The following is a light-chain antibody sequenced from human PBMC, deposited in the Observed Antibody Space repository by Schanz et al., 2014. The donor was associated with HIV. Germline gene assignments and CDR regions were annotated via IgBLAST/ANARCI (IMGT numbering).Light chain of an antibody. CDR2: SND. CDR3: AAWDDSLRGRV. V-gene: IGLV1-44*01. J-gene: IGLJ3*02. Sequence: QSVLTQPPSASGTPGQRVTISCSGSSSNIGSNTVNWYQQLPGMAPKLLIYSNDQRPSGVPDRFSGSKSGTSASLAISGLLSEDEAEYYCAAWDDSLRGRVFAGGTKLTVL. CDR1: SSNIGSNT.